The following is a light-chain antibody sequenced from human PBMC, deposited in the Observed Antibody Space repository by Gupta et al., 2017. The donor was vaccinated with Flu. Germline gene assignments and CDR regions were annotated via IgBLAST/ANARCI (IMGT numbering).Light chain of an antibody. CDR3: QQYYSTPQT. V-gene: IGKV4-1*01. J-gene: IGKJ1*01. Sequence: SLGERATINCKSSQSVLYSSNNKNYLAGYQQKPGQPPKLLIYWASTRESGVPDRFSGSGSGTDFTLTISSLQAEDVAVYYCQQYYSTPQTFGQGTKVEIK. CDR2: WAS. CDR1: QSVLYSSNNKNY.